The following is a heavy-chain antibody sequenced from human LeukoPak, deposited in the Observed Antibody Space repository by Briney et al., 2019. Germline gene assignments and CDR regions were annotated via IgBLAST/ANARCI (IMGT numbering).Heavy chain of an antibody. CDR1: GGSISSYY. J-gene: IGHJ4*02. D-gene: IGHD6-13*01. CDR3: ARDEGPSSSLFDY. Sequence: SETLSLTCTVSGGSISSYYWSWIRQPPGKGLEWIGYIYYSGSTNYNPSLKSRVTMSVDTSKNQFSLKLSSVTAADTAVYYCARDEGPSSSLFDYWGQGTLVTVSS. V-gene: IGHV4-59*12. CDR2: IYYSGST.